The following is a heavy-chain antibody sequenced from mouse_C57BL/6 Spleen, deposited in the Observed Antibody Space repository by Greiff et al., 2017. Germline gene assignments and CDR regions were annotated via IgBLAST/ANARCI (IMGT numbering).Heavy chain of an antibody. CDR1: GYTFTDYE. D-gene: IGHD1-1*02. Sequence: VKLQESGAELVRPGASVTLSCKASGYTFTDYEMHWVKQTPVHGLEWIGAIDPETGGTAYNQKFKGKAILTADKSSSTAYMELRSLTSEDSAVYYCTREGEYGSFAYWGQGTLVTVSA. CDR2: IDPETGGT. CDR3: TREGEYGSFAY. J-gene: IGHJ3*01. V-gene: IGHV1-15*01.